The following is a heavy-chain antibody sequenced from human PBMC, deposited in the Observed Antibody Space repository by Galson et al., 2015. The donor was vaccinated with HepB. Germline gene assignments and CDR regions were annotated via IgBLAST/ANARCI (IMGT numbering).Heavy chain of an antibody. CDR1: GFTFSSYS. CDR2: ISSSSSTI. CDR3: VRSPIQLWTDYYYYYGMDV. V-gene: IGHV3-48*01. D-gene: IGHD5-18*01. Sequence: SLRLSCAASGFTFSSYSMNWVCQAPGKGLEWVSYISSSSSTIYYADSVKGRFTISRDNAKNSLYLQMNSLRAEDTAVYYCVRSPIQLWTDYYYYYGMDVWGQGTTVTVSS. J-gene: IGHJ6*02.